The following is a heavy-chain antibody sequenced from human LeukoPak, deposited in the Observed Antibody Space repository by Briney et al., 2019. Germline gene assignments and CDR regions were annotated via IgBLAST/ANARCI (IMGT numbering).Heavy chain of an antibody. D-gene: IGHD6-13*01. J-gene: IGHJ4*02. Sequence: GGSLRLSCAASGFTVSDNYMSWVRQAPGEGLEWVSVLYSGGTTYYADSVKGRFTISRDNSKNTLFLQMNSLRAEDTAVYYCALPGVAASGTFDYWGQGTLVTVSS. CDR1: GFTVSDNY. V-gene: IGHV3-66*01. CDR3: ALPGVAASGTFDY. CDR2: LYSGGTT.